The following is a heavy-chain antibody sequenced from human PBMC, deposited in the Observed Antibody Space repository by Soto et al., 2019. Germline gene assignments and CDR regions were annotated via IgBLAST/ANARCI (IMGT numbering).Heavy chain of an antibody. D-gene: IGHD3-9*01. Sequence: AASVKVSCKASGGTFSSYTISWVRQAPGQGLEWMGRIIPILGIANYAQKFQGRVTITADKSTSTAYMELSSLRSEDTAVYYCARGLYYDILSCYYFQHQKFYYWARRSLVTVSS. CDR3: ARGLYYDILSCYYFQHQKFYY. V-gene: IGHV1-69*02. CDR2: IIPILGIA. J-gene: IGHJ4*01. CDR1: GGTFSSYT.